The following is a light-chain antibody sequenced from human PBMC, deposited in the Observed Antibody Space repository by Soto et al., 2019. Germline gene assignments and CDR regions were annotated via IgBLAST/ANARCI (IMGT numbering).Light chain of an antibody. Sequence: EIVLTQSPVTLSSSAGERATLSCRASQSVTTFLAWYQQKPGQAPRLLIYDASKRATGIPARFSGSGSGTDFTLTISSLEPEDFAVYYCQQRTNWPLTFGGGTKVEIK. CDR1: QSVTTF. CDR3: QQRTNWPLT. CDR2: DAS. J-gene: IGKJ4*01. V-gene: IGKV3-11*01.